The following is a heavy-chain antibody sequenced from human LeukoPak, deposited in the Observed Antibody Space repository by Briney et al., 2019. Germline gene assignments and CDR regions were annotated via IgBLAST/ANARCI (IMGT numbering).Heavy chain of an antibody. CDR2: MNPNSGNT. V-gene: IGHV1-8*01. J-gene: IGHJ3*02. CDR3: ARGQYSSGWDDNAFDI. D-gene: IGHD6-19*01. Sequence: ASVKVSCKASGYTITSYDINWVRQATGQGLEWMGWMNPNSGNTGYAQKFQGRVTMTRNTSISTAYMELSSLRSEDTAVYYCARGQYSSGWDDNAFDIWGQGTMVTVSS. CDR1: GYTITSYD.